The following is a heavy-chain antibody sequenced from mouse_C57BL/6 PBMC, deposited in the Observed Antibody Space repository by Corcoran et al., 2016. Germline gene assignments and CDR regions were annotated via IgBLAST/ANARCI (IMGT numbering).Heavy chain of an antibody. Sequence: EVQLQQSGPELVKPGASVKISCTAAGYTFTDYYMNWVKQSHGKSLEWIGDINPNNGGTSYNQKFKGKATLTVDKSSSTAYMELRSLTSEDSAVYYFAINWDEAMDYWGQGTSVTVSS. D-gene: IGHD4-1*01. J-gene: IGHJ4*01. CDR3: AINWDEAMDY. V-gene: IGHV1-26*01. CDR2: INPNNGGT. CDR1: GYTFTDYY.